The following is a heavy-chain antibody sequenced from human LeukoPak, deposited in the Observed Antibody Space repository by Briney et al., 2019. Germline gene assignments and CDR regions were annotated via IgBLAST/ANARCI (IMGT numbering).Heavy chain of an antibody. D-gene: IGHD6-6*01. CDR2: IRYDGSNK. CDR3: AKDPGVYSSSPSRFNP. CDR1: GFTFSSYG. J-gene: IGHJ5*02. Sequence: GGSLRLSCSAYGFTFSSYGMHWVRQAPSKGLEWVAFIRYDGSNKYYADSVKGRFTISRDNSKNTLYLQMNSLRAEDTGVYYCAKDPGVYSSSPSRFNPWGQGTLVTVSS. V-gene: IGHV3-30*02.